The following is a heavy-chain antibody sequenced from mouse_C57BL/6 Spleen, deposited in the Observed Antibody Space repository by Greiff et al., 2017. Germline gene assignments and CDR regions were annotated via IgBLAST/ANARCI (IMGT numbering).Heavy chain of an antibody. CDR2: IGPGSGSH. D-gene: IGHD4-1*01. J-gene: IGHJ2*01. Sequence: VKLQESGAELVKPGASVKISCKASGYTFTDYYINWVKQRPGQGLEWIGKIGPGSGSHYYNEKFKGKATLTADKSSRTAYMQLSSLTSEDSAVYFCARSGLNWDEDFDYWGQGTTLTVSS. V-gene: IGHV1-77*01. CDR1: GYTFTDYY. CDR3: ARSGLNWDEDFDY.